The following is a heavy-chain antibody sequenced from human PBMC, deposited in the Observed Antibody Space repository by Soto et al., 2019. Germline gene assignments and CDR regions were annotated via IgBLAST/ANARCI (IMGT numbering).Heavy chain of an antibody. Sequence: EVQLVESGGGLVKPGGSLRLSCAASGFTFSNAWISWVRQAPGKGLEWVGRIKRKTDGGTTDYAAPVKGRFTISRDDSKNTLYLQMNSLKTEDTAVYYCTTEVAAAGTEDFDYWGQGTLVTVSS. CDR1: GFTFSNAW. CDR2: IKRKTDGGTT. CDR3: TTEVAAAGTEDFDY. D-gene: IGHD6-13*01. V-gene: IGHV3-15*01. J-gene: IGHJ4*02.